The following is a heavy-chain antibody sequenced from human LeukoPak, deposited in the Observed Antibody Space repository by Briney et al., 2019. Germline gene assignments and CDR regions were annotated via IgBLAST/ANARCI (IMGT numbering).Heavy chain of an antibody. D-gene: IGHD3-10*01. CDR2: ISGSGGST. J-gene: IGHJ4*02. CDR3: AKGLDGSGSYPY. V-gene: IGHV3-23*01. CDR1: GFTFSSYA. Sequence: GGSLRLSCAASGFTFSSYAMNWVRQAPGKGLEWVSGISGSGGSTYYADSVRGRFTISRDNFKNTLYLQMNSLRAEDTAVYYCAKGLDGSGSYPYWGQGTLVTVSS.